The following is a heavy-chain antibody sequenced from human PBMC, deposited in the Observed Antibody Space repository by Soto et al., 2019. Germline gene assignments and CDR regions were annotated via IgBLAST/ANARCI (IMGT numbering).Heavy chain of an antibody. CDR3: ASGYCSGGSCYSGY. CDR1: GFTFSSYA. CDR2: IWYDGSNK. J-gene: IGHJ4*02. Sequence: VQLLESGGGLVQPGGSLRLSCAASGFTFSSYAMSWVRQAPGKGLEWVAVIWYDGSNKYYADSVKGRFTISRDNSKNTLYLQMNSLRAEDTAVYYCASGYCSGGSCYSGYWGQGTLVTVSS. V-gene: IGHV3-33*08. D-gene: IGHD2-15*01.